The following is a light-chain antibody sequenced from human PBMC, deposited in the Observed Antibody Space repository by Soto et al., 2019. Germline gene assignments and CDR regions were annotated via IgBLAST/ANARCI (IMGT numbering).Light chain of an antibody. CDR1: QGIRND. J-gene: IGKJ1*01. CDR2: AAS. V-gene: IGKV1-17*01. Sequence: DIQMTQSPSSLSASVGDRVTITCRASQGIRNDLGWFQQKPGKAPKRLIYAASSLQSGVPSRFHGRGSGTEFPLTICRLQPEGFATLYFLKLNSYLFTFGQGTKVEIK. CDR3: LKLNSYLFT.